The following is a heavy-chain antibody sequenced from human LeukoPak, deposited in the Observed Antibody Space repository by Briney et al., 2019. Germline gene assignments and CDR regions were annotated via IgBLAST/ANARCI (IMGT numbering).Heavy chain of an antibody. CDR2: ISYDGSNK. V-gene: IGHV3-30-3*01. D-gene: IGHD3-10*01. CDR1: GFSFSTYS. Sequence: PGGSLRLSCAASGFSFSTYSLHWVRQAPGKGLEWVAVISYDGSNKNYADSVKGRFTISRDNSKNTLYMQMNSLRAEDMAVYHCARVSSGSSYFDYWGQGILVTVSS. CDR3: ARVSSGSSYFDY. J-gene: IGHJ4*02.